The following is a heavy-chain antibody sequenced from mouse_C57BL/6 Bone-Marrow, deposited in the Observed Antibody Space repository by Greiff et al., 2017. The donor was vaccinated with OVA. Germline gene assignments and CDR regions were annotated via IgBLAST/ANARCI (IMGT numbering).Heavy chain of an antibody. CDR3: ARSGNYYGSSYEDYYAMDY. Sequence: QVQLKQPGTELVKPGASVKLSCKASGYTFTSYWMHWVKQRPGQGLEWIGNINPSNGGTNYNEKFKGKATLTADKSSSTAYMELRSLTSEDSAVYFCARSGNYYGSSYEDYYAMDYWGQGTSVTVSS. V-gene: IGHV1-53*01. CDR2: INPSNGGT. CDR1: GYTFTSYW. J-gene: IGHJ4*01. D-gene: IGHD1-1*01.